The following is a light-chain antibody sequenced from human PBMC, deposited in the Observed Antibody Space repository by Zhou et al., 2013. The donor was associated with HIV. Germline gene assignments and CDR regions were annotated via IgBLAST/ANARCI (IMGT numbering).Light chain of an antibody. CDR1: QGISSW. CDR3: QQYNSYLGT. CDR2: AAS. Sequence: DIQMTQSPSSVSASVGDRVTITCRASQGISSWLAWFQQKPGEVPKRLIFAASTLQSEVPSRFSGSGSGTEFTLTISSLQPDDFATYYCQQYNSYLGTFGQGTKVEIK. J-gene: IGKJ1*01. V-gene: IGKV1D-16*01.